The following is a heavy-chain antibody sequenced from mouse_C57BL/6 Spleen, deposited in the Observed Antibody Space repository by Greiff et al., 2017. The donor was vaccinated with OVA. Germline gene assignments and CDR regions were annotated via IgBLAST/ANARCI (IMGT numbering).Heavy chain of an antibody. V-gene: IGHV1-82*01. J-gene: IGHJ4*01. CDR2: IYPGDGDT. CDR3: AKLPYYAMDY. CDR1: GYAFSSSW. Sequence: QVQLQQSGPELVKPGASVKISCKASGYAFSSSWMNWVKQRPGKGLEWIGRIYPGDGDTNYNGKFKGKATLTADKSSSTAYMQLSSLTSEDSAVYFCAKLPYYAMDYWGQGTSVTVSS.